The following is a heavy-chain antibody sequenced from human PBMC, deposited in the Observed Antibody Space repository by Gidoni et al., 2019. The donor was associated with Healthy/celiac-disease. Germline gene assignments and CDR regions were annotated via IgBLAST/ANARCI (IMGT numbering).Heavy chain of an antibody. D-gene: IGHD3-10*01. V-gene: IGHV1-24*01. CDR1: GYTLTELS. J-gene: IGHJ5*02. CDR3: ATAQERGDLNWFDP. CDR2: FDPEDGET. Sequence: QVQLVQSGAEVQKPGASVKVSCTVSGYTLTELSMHWVRQAPGKGLEWMGGFDPEDGETINAQKFQGRVTMTEDTSTDTAYMELSSLRSEDTAVYYCATAQERGDLNWFDPWGQGTLVTVSS.